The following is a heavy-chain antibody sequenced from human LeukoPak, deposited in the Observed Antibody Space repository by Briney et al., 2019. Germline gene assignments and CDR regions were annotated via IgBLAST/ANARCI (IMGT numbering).Heavy chain of an antibody. D-gene: IGHD3-16*02. CDR1: GFIFSSYG. Sequence: GGSLRLSCTASGFIFSSYGMNWVRQAPGKGLEWVSAISGGSRSTFYADSVKGRFTISRDNSKNTMYLQMNSLRAEDTAVYYCAREAGDYDYVWGSYRYSRYFDYWGQGTLVTVSS. CDR3: AREAGDYDYVWGSYRYSRYFDY. CDR2: ISGGSRST. J-gene: IGHJ4*02. V-gene: IGHV3-23*01.